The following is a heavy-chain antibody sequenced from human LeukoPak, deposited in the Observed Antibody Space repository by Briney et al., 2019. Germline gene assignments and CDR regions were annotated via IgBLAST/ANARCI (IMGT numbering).Heavy chain of an antibody. V-gene: IGHV1-2*02. CDR2: INPNSGGT. J-gene: IGHJ4*02. CDR1: GYTFTSYY. Sequence: ASVKVSCKASGYTFTSYYMHWVRQAPGQGLEWMGWINPNSGGTNYAQKFQGRVTMTRDTSISTAYMELSRLRSDDTAVYYCARARRNCSGGSCYFVDYWGQGTLVTVSS. CDR3: ARARRNCSGGSCYFVDY. D-gene: IGHD2-15*01.